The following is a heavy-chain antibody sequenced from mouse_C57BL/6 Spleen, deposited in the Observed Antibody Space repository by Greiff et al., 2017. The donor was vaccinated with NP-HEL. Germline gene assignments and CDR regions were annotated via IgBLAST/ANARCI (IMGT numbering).Heavy chain of an antibody. J-gene: IGHJ2*01. CDR2: IYPGDGDT. CDR1: GYAFSSSW. Sequence: VQLKQSGPELVKPGASVKISCKASGYAFSSSWMNWVKQRPGKGLEWIGRIYPGDGDTNYNGKFKGKATLTADKSSSTAYMQLSSLTSEDSAVYFCARRGDGNYWGQGTTLTVSS. V-gene: IGHV1-82*01. CDR3: ARRGDGNY. D-gene: IGHD2-1*01.